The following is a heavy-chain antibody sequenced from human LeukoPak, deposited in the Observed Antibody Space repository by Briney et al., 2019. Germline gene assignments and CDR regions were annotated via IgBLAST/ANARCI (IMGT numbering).Heavy chain of an antibody. CDR1: GFTFSSYA. V-gene: IGHV3-23*01. CDR3: ARPLGYCSSTSCYGGAFDI. D-gene: IGHD2-2*01. Sequence: PGGSLRLSCAASGFTFSSYAMSWVRQAPGKGLEWVSAISGSGGSTYYADSVKGRFTISRDNSKNTLYLQMNSLRAEDTAVYYCARPLGYCSSTSCYGGAFDIWGQGTMVTVSS. J-gene: IGHJ3*02. CDR2: ISGSGGST.